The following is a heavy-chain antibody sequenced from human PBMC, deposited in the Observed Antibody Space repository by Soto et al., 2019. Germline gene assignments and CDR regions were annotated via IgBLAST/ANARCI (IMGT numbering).Heavy chain of an antibody. J-gene: IGHJ4*02. Sequence: SDTLSLTCTVSGGSISSSSHYWGWIRQPPGKGLEWIGNIYHSRSTYYNPSLKSRVTTSVDTSKNQFSLNLSSVTAADTAVYYCVRLNRAYYDFWSGYSPLFDYWGQGTLVTVSS. CDR3: VRLNRAYYDFWSGYSPLFDY. CDR1: GGSISSSSHY. D-gene: IGHD3-3*01. V-gene: IGHV4-39*01. CDR2: IYHSRST.